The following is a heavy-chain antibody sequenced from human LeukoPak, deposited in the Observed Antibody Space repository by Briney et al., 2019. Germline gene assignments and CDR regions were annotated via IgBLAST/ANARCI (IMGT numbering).Heavy chain of an antibody. CDR3: AKDLPLGYWPRTPLVLNYFDP. CDR1: GFTFSSYA. V-gene: IGHV3-23*01. J-gene: IGHJ5*02. D-gene: IGHD2-15*01. CDR2: ISASGGST. Sequence: GGSLRLSCAASGFTFSSYAMSWVRQAPGKGLEWVSAISASGGSTYYADSMQGRFTVSRDNSKNTLYLQIDNLRAEDTAVYYCAKDLPLGYWPRTPLVLNYFDPWGQGTLVTVSS.